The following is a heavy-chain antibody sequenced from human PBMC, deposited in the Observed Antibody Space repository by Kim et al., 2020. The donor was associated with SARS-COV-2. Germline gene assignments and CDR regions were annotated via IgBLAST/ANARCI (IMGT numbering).Heavy chain of an antibody. CDR2: IGTTGATI. Sequence: GGSLRLSCAASGFSFSDYYMTWIRQAPGKGLEWLSYIGTTGATIYYADSVKGRFTISRDNAKNSLFMHMNSLRAEDTAVYYCARVGYCSGNSCYPDFWGQGTLVTVSS. D-gene: IGHD2-2*01. CDR1: GFSFSDYY. V-gene: IGHV3-11*01. J-gene: IGHJ4*02. CDR3: ARVGYCSGNSCYPDF.